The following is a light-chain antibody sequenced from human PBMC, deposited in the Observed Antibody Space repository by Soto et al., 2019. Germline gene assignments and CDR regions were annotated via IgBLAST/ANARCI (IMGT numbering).Light chain of an antibody. Sequence: QSALTQPRSVSGSPGQSVTISCTGTSSDVGGYNYVSWYQQHPGKAPKLMIYDVSKRPSGVPDRFSGPKSGNTASLTISGLQAEDEADYYCCSYAGSCYVFGTGTKLTVL. V-gene: IGLV2-11*01. CDR2: DVS. J-gene: IGLJ1*01. CDR3: CSYAGSCYV. CDR1: SSDVGGYNY.